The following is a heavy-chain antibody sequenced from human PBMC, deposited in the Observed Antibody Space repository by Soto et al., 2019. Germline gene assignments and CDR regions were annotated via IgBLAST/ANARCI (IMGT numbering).Heavy chain of an antibody. V-gene: IGHV4-59*01. J-gene: IGHJ4*02. CDR3: ARSRGSTRSFDY. CDR1: GGSISTYW. D-gene: IGHD2-15*01. CDR2: IYYSGST. Sequence: SETLSLTCTVSGGSISTYWWSWIRQPPRKGLEWIGYIYYSGSTNYNSSLKSRVTISVDTSKNQFSLKLTSVTAADTAVYYCARSRGSTRSFDYWGQGTLVTVSS.